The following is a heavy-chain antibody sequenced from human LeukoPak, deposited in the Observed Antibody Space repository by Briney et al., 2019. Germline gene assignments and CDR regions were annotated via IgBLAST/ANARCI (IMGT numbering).Heavy chain of an antibody. CDR2: ISSSSSYI. D-gene: IGHD3-22*01. Sequence: AGGSLRLPCAASGFTFSRYSVNWVRQAPGKGLEWVSSISSSSSYIYYADSVKGRFTISRDNAKNSLYLQMNSLRAEDTAVYYCARGVYYDPSTLDYWGQGTLVTVSS. CDR1: GFTFSRYS. J-gene: IGHJ4*02. CDR3: ARGVYYDPSTLDY. V-gene: IGHV3-21*01.